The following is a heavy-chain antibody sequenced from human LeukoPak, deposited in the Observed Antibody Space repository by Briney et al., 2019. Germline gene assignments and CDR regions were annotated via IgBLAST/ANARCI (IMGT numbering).Heavy chain of an antibody. V-gene: IGHV3-74*01. J-gene: IGHJ4*02. CDR3: ARVTTYYDFWSGYAVDY. D-gene: IGHD3-3*01. CDR1: GFTFSSYW. Sequence: PGGSLRLSCAASGFTFSSYWMHWVRQAPGKGLVWVSRISSDGSSTSYADSVKGRFTISRDNAKNTLYLQMNSLRAEDTAVYYCARVTTYYDFWSGYAVDYWGQGTLVTVSS. CDR2: ISSDGSST.